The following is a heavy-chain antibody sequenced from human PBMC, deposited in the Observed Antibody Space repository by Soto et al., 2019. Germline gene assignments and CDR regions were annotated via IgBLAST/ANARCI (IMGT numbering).Heavy chain of an antibody. Sequence: SGPTLVNPTQTLTLTCTFSGFSLSTSGMCVSWIRQPPGKALEWLALIDWDDDKYYSTSLKTRLTISKDTSKNQVVLTMTNMDPVDTATYYCVRSLWTMNWFDPWGQGTLVTVSS. CDR1: GFSLSTSGMC. D-gene: IGHD3-10*01. CDR2: IDWDDDK. J-gene: IGHJ5*02. V-gene: IGHV2-70*01. CDR3: VRSLWTMNWFDP.